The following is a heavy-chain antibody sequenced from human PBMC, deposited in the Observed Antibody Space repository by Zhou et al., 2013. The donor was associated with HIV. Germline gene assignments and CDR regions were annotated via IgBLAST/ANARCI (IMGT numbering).Heavy chain of an antibody. V-gene: IGHV1-69*05. CDR1: GYTLTELS. J-gene: IGHJ4*02. D-gene: IGHD3-10*01. CDR2: IVPVIGTV. Sequence: QVQLVQSGAEVKNPGASVKISCQVVGYTLTELSLHWVRQAPGQGLEWMGGIVPVIGTVNYAQKFQGRVTITTDDSTSTAFMEMTSLKSEDTAVYYCTRDRDKTSWFELGYWGQGTLV. CDR3: TRDRDKTSWFELGY.